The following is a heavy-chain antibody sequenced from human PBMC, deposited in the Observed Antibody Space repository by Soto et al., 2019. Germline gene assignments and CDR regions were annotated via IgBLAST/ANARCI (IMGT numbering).Heavy chain of an antibody. CDR3: ANHSPSGYYHRGCFDY. V-gene: IGHV1-69*13. J-gene: IGHJ4*02. CDR1: GGTFSSYA. D-gene: IGHD3-22*01. Sequence: GASVKVSCKASGGTFSSYAISWVRQAPGQRLEWMGGIIPIFGTANYAQKFQGRVTITADESTSTAYMELSSLRSEDTAVYYCANHSPSGYYHRGCFDYWGQGTLVTVSS. CDR2: IIPIFGTA.